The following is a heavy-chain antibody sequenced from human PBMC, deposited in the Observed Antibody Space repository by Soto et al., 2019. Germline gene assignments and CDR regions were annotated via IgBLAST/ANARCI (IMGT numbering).Heavy chain of an antibody. J-gene: IGHJ6*02. D-gene: IGHD6-13*01. V-gene: IGHV4-34*01. CDR2: INHSGST. Sequence: QVQLQQWGAGLLKPSETLSLTCAVYGGSFSGYYWSWIRQPPGKGLEWIGEINHSGSTNYNPSLKSRVTISVDTSKNQFSLTLSSVTAADTAVYYCARGPPYSSSWYGRHYYYYGMDVWGQGTTVTVSS. CDR3: ARGPPYSSSWYGRHYYYYGMDV. CDR1: GGSFSGYY.